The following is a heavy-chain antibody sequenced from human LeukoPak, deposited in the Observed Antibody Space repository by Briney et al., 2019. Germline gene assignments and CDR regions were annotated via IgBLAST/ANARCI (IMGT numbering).Heavy chain of an antibody. J-gene: IGHJ6*02. CDR2: TYYRSKWYY. Sequence: SQTLSLTCAISGDSVSSISVARNWIRQSPSRGLEWLGRTYYRSKWYYEYAVSVKSRINISPDTSKNQFSLQLTSVTPEDTAVYYCSLARSEYHYGMDVWGQGTTVTVSS. CDR1: GDSVSSISVA. CDR3: SLARSEYHYGMDV. V-gene: IGHV6-1*01.